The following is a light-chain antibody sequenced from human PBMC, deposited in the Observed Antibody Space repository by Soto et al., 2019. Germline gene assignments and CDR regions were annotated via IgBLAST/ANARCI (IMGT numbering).Light chain of an antibody. CDR3: QQYSTYPIT. J-gene: IGKJ5*01. CDR1: QSVTTW. CDR2: KAS. V-gene: IGKV1-5*03. Sequence: IQMTQSPSTLSASVGDRVTINCRASQSVTTWLAWYQQKPGKAPKLLIYKASNLESGLPSRFTGSGSGTEFTLTISSLQSDDFATYYSQQYSTYPITFGQGTRLEIK.